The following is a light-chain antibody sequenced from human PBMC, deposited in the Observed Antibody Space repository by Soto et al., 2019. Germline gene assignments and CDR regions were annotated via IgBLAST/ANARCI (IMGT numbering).Light chain of an antibody. V-gene: IGKV3-20*01. J-gene: IGKJ4*01. CDR2: DTS. Sequence: EIVLTQSPGTLSLTVRERVTLSCRASQSVTSYLAWHQQTPGQAPRLLIYDTSNRATGTPDRFSGSGSGTDFTLDISRLEPEGFTVYYCQQYGSSPLTFGGGTTVEIK. CDR1: QSVTSY. CDR3: QQYGSSPLT.